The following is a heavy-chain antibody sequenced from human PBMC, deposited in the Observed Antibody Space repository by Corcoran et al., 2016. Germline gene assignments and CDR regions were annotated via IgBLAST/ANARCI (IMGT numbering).Heavy chain of an antibody. CDR2: IYYSGST. J-gene: IGHJ6*02. CDR1: GGSVSSGSYY. V-gene: IGHV4-61*01. D-gene: IGHD3-9*01. Sequence: QVQLQESGPGLVKPSETLSLTCTVSGGSVSSGSYYWSWIRQPPGKGLEWIGYIYYSGSTNYNPSLKSRVTISVDTSKNQFSLKLSSGTAADTAVYYCARAMTGDNQIDYYYYYGMDVWGQGTTVTVSS. CDR3: ARAMTGDNQIDYYYYYGMDV.